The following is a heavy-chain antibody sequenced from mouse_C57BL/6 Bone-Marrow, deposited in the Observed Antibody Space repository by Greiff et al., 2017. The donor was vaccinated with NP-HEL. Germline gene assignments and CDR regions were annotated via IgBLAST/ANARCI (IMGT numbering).Heavy chain of an antibody. J-gene: IGHJ1*03. CDR3: ARKEGPLTGRYFDV. CDR2: IWSGGST. V-gene: IGHV2-2*01. D-gene: IGHD4-1*01. CDR1: GFSLTSYG. Sequence: VQLQESGPGLVQPSQSLSITCTVSGFSLTSYGVHWVRQSPGQGLEWLGVIWSGGSTDYNAAFISRLSISKDNSRSQVFFKMNSLQADDTAIYYCARKEGPLTGRYFDVWGTGTTVTVSS.